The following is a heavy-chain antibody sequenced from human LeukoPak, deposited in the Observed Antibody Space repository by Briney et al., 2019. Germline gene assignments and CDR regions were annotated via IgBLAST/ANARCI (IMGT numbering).Heavy chain of an antibody. V-gene: IGHV3-21*01. D-gene: IGHD3-22*01. CDR1: GFTFSSYS. J-gene: IGHJ5*02. CDR3: ARHHSSGYRDGWFDP. CDR2: ISSSSSYI. Sequence: GSLRLSCAASGFTFSSYSMNWVRQAPGKGLEWVSSISSSSSYIYYADSVKGRFTISRDNAKNSLYLQMNSLRAEDTAVYYCARHHSSGYRDGWFDPWGQGTLVTVSS.